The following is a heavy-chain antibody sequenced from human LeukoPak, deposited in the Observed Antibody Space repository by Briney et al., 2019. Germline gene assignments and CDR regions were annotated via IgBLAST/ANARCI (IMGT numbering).Heavy chain of an antibody. Sequence: PGGSLRLSCAASGFTFDDYAMHWVRQAPGKGLEWVSGISWNSGSIGYADSVKGRFTISRDNAKNSLYLQMNSLRAEDMALYYCAKDIRGFYGSGSYPLFQHWGQGTLVTVSS. CDR1: GFTFDDYA. J-gene: IGHJ1*01. D-gene: IGHD3-10*01. V-gene: IGHV3-9*03. CDR3: AKDIRGFYGSGSYPLFQH. CDR2: ISWNSGSI.